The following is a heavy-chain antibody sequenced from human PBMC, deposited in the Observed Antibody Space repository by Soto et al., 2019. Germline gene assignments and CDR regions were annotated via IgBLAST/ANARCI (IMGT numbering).Heavy chain of an antibody. V-gene: IGHV3-74*01. CDR2: INSDGTST. CDR1: GFTFNNYW. CDR3: ASHHCRGGSCYGGDAFDI. D-gene: IGHD2-15*01. Sequence: EVQLVESGGGLLQPGGSLRLSCAASGFTFNNYWMHWVRQVPGKGLVWVSRINSDGTSTTYADSVKGRFTISRDNAKNTLYLQMNSLRAEDTAVYYCASHHCRGGSCYGGDAFDIWGQGTMVTVSS. J-gene: IGHJ3*02.